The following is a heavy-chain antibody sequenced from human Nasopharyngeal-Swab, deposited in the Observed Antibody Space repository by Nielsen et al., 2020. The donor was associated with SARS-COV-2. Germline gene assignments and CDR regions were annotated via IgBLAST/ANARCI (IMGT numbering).Heavy chain of an antibody. CDR3: ARVGSLDYYGSGSYFKRGPYYYYMDV. CDR2: IYYSGST. V-gene: IGHV4-30-4*01. CDR1: GGSISSGDYY. Sequence: SETLSLTCTVSGGSISSGDYYWSWILQPPGKGLEWIGYIYYSGSTYYNPSLKSRVTISVDTSKNQFSLKLSSVTAAGTAVYYCARVGSLDYYGSGSYFKRGPYYYYMDVWGKGTTVTVSS. D-gene: IGHD3-10*01. J-gene: IGHJ6*03.